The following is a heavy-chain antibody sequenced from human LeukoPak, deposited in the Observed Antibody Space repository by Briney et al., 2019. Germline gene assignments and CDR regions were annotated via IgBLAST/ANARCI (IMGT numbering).Heavy chain of an antibody. Sequence: SETLSLTCTVSGYSISSGYYWGWIRQPPGKGLEWIGSIYHSGSTYYNPSLKSRVTISVDTSKNQFSLKLSSVTAADTAVYYCARRSARFWYFDLWGRGTLVTVSS. J-gene: IGHJ2*01. V-gene: IGHV4-38-2*02. D-gene: IGHD6-25*01. CDR2: IYHSGST. CDR1: GYSISSGYY. CDR3: ARRSARFWYFDL.